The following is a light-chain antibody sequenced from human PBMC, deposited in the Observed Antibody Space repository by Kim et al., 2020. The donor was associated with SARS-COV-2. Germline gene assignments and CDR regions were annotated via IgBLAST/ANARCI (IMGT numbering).Light chain of an antibody. Sequence: LAASLTLTSPLRTEHSSYAIAWHQQQPEKAPRYLMKLDSDGRHRQGDGIPARFSGSSSGAVRYLTISSLQSEDEADYYCQTWGTVVFGGGTQLTVL. CDR3: QTWGTVV. CDR1: TEHSSYA. J-gene: IGLJ2*01. V-gene: IGLV4-69*01. CDR2: LDSDGRH.